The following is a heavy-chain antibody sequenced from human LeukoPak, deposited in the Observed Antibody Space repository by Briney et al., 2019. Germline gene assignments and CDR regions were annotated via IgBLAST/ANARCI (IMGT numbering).Heavy chain of an antibody. Sequence: GGSLRLSCAASGFTFSSYGMHWVRQAPGKGLEWVAVIWYDGSNKYYADSVKGRFTISRDDSKNTLYLQMNSLRDEDTAVYYCARDHRTTVTVYYFDYWGQGTLVTVSS. J-gene: IGHJ4*02. D-gene: IGHD4-17*01. CDR3: ARDHRTTVTVYYFDY. CDR1: GFTFSSYG. CDR2: IWYDGSNK. V-gene: IGHV3-33*01.